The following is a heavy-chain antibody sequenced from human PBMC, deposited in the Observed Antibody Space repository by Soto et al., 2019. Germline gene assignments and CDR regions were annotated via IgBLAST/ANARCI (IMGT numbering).Heavy chain of an antibody. CDR1: GFTFSSYA. V-gene: IGHV3-23*01. Sequence: GGSLRLSCAASGFTFSSYAMSWVRQAPGKGLEWVSAISGSGGSTYYADSVKGRFTISRDNSKNTLYLQMNSLRAEDTAVYYCAKAGFGELLYYFDYWGQGTLVTVSA. D-gene: IGHD3-10*01. CDR2: ISGSGGST. CDR3: AKAGFGELLYYFDY. J-gene: IGHJ4*02.